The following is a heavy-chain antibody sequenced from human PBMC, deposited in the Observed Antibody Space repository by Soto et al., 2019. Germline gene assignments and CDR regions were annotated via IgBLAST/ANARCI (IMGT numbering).Heavy chain of an antibody. CDR1: GFTFSTYD. J-gene: IGHJ4*02. Sequence: GGSLRLSCAASGFTFSTYDMRWVRQAPGKGLEWVSSVSSSSSYIYYADSVKGRFTISRHNSENTLYLQMSSLRADDTAVYYCAKEYYDSSGYYPNHFDYWGQGTLVTVSS. CDR2: VSSSSSYI. V-gene: IGHV3-21*04. D-gene: IGHD3-22*01. CDR3: AKEYYDSSGYYPNHFDY.